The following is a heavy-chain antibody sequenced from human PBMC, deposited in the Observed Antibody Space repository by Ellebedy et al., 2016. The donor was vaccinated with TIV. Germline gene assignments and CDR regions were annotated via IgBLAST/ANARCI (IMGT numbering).Heavy chain of an antibody. J-gene: IGHJ5*02. CDR1: GYTFTSYG. Sequence: AASVKVSCKASGYTFTSYGISWVRQAPGQGLEWMGWINPYNGNTNYVQKLQDRVTITTDTSTSTAYMALRSLRSDDAAVYYCARDGPWGYHWFDPWGQGTLVTVSS. V-gene: IGHV1-18*01. CDR2: INPYNGNT. CDR3: ARDGPWGYHWFDP. D-gene: IGHD3-16*02.